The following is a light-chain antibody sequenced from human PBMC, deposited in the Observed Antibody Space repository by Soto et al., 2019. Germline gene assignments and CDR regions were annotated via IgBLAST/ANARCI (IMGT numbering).Light chain of an antibody. J-gene: IGLJ2*01. CDR3: SIYAGGNSVI. CDR2: EVT. Sequence: QSALTQPPSAAGSPGQSVTISCAGTRSDVGSYFYVSWYQQHPGKAPKLMIYEVTKRSSGVPDRFSGSKSGNTASLTVSGLQVEDEADYFCSIYAGGNSVIFGGGTKVTVL. CDR1: RSDVGSYFY. V-gene: IGLV2-8*01.